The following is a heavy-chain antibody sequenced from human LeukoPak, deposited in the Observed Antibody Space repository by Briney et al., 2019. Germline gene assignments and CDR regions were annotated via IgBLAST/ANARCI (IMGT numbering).Heavy chain of an antibody. J-gene: IGHJ4*02. V-gene: IGHV3-20*04. CDR1: GFTFDDYG. D-gene: IGHD2-2*01. CDR2: INWNGGST. CDR3: ARGGHDCSSTSCYPYY. Sequence: GGSLRLSCAASGFTFDDYGMSWVRQAPGKGLEWVSGINWNGGSTGYAGSVKGRFTISRDNAKNSLYLQMNSLRAEDTALYYCARGGHDCSSTSCYPYYWGQGTLVTVSS.